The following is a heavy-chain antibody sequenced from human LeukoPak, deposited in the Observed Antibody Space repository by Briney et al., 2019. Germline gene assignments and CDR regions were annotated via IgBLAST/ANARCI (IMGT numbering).Heavy chain of an antibody. D-gene: IGHD3-10*01. CDR1: GGSISSSSYY. Sequence: PSETLSLTCTVSGGSISSSSYYWGWIRQPPGKGLEWIVSIYYSGITYYNPSLKSRVTISVHTSKNQFSLKLSSVTAADTAVYYCARRRGSGSYRPPYYFDYWGQGTLVTVSS. J-gene: IGHJ4*02. CDR3: ARRRGSGSYRPPYYFDY. CDR2: IYYSGIT. V-gene: IGHV4-39*01.